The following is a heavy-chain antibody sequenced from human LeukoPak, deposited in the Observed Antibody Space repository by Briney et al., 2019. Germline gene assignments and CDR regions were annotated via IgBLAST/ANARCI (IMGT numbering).Heavy chain of an antibody. CDR1: VGIFIHYA. V-gene: IGHV1-18*01. J-gene: IGHJ4*02. CDR2: IIPVIGFT. Sequence: AAVKVSLKASVGIFIHYAFNWVRQAPGQGLDWMGRIIPVIGFTNYAQKLHGRVTMTTDTSTSTAYMELRSLRSDDTAVYYCARGRAVAGTGPFDYWGQGTLVTVSS. D-gene: IGHD6-19*01. CDR3: ARGRAVAGTGPFDY.